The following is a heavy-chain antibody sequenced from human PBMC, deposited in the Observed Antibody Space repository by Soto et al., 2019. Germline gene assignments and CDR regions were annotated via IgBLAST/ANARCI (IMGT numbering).Heavy chain of an antibody. V-gene: IGHV3-21*01. CDR1: GFTFSSYS. CDR3: ARDPSGSQYANWFDP. Sequence: PGGFLRLSCAASGFTFSSYSMNWVRQAPGKGLEWVSSISSSSSYIYYADSVKGRFTISRDNAKNSLYLQMNSLRAEDTAVYYCARDPSGSQYANWFDPWGQGTLVTVSS. CDR2: ISSSSSYI. D-gene: IGHD1-26*01. J-gene: IGHJ5*02.